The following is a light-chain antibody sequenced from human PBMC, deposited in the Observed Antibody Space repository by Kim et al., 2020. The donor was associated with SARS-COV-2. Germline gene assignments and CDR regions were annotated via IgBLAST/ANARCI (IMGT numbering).Light chain of an antibody. Sequence: DIQMTQSPSSLSASVGDRVIITCRASQTVSNYLNWYQQKPGKAPYLLIYDASSLQTGVPSRFSGSGSGTEFSLTIDSLQPEDFATYYCQQSYVAPRTFGQGTKVDI. V-gene: IGKV1-39*01. CDR3: QQSYVAPRT. CDR1: QTVSNY. CDR2: DAS. J-gene: IGKJ1*01.